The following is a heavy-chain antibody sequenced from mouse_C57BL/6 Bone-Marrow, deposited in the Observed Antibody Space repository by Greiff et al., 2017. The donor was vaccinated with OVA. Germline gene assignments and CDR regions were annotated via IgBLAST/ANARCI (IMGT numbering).Heavy chain of an antibody. J-gene: IGHJ4*01. CDR2: ISYDGSN. CDR1: GYSITSGYY. V-gene: IGHV3-6*01. CDR3: ARYAYYRNYDYYAMDY. Sequence: DVKLQESGPGLVKPSQSLSLTCSVTGYSITSGYYWNWIRQFPGNKLEWMGYISYDGSNNYNPSPKNRISITSDTSKNQFFLKLNSVTTEDTATYYCARYAYYRNYDYYAMDYWCQGTSITVSS. D-gene: IGHD2-10*01.